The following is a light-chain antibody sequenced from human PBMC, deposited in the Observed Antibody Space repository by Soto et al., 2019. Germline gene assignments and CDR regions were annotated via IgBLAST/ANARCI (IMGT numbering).Light chain of an antibody. Sequence: QSVLTQPASVSGSPGQSITISRTGTSSDVGGYNYVSWYQQHPGKAPKLMIYDVSNRPSGVSNRFSGSKSGNTASLTISGLQAEDEADYYCSSHTSSSTLDVFGTGTKVTVL. V-gene: IGLV2-14*01. J-gene: IGLJ1*01. CDR3: SSHTSSSTLDV. CDR2: DVS. CDR1: SSDVGGYNY.